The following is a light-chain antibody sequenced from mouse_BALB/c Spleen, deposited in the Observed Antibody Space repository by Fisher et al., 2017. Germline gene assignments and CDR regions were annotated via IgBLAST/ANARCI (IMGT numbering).Light chain of an antibody. J-gene: IGKJ4*01. CDR3: HQWSSYPPT. Sequence: DIVMTQTTALMAASPGEKVTITCSVSSSISSSNLHWYQQKSETSPKPWIYDTSKLASGVPARFSGSGSGTSYSLTISSMEAEDAASYFCHQWSSYPPTFGSGTKLEIK. CDR2: DTS. CDR1: SSISSSN. V-gene: IGKV4-53*01.